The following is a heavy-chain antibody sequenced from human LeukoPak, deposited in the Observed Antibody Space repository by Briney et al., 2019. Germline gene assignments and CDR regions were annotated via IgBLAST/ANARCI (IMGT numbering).Heavy chain of an antibody. CDR1: GFTFSNAW. D-gene: IGHD3-22*01. CDR3: STTYYYDSSEGY. V-gene: IGHV3-15*07. CDR2: VRSKTDGGTT. J-gene: IGHJ4*02. Sequence: GGSLRLSCAASGFTFSNAWMNWVRQAPGKGLEWVGRVRSKTDGGTTDYAAPVKGRFTISRDDSKNTLYLQMNSLKTEDTAVYYCSTTYYYDSSEGYWGQGTLVTVSS.